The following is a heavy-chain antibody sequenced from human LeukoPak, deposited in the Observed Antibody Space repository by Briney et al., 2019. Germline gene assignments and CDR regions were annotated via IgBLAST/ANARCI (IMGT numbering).Heavy chain of an antibody. CDR3: AKDRSWYTFDI. V-gene: IGHV3-23*01. Sequence: PGGSLRPSCAASGLTFSSFARSWVGKAPGKGREWVSAISGSGGSTYYADSVKGRFTISRDNSKNTLYLQMNSLRAEDTAVYYCAKDRSWYTFDIWGQGTMVTVSS. CDR1: GLTFSSFA. D-gene: IGHD6-13*01. J-gene: IGHJ3*02. CDR2: ISGSGGST.